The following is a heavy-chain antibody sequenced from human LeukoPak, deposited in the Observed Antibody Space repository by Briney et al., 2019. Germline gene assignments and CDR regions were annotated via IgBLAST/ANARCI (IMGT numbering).Heavy chain of an antibody. CDR2: INPNSGGT. J-gene: IGHJ4*02. D-gene: IGHD3-3*01. V-gene: IGHV1-2*02. CDR3: ARVGVVWGLAGAGTMDY. CDR1: GYSFTNYY. Sequence: GASVKVSCKASGYSFTNYYIHWVRQAPGQGLEWMGWINPNSGGTNYAEKFQGRVTMTRDTSISAAYMELSRLRSDDTAVYYCARVGVVWGLAGAGTMDYWGQGTLVTVSS.